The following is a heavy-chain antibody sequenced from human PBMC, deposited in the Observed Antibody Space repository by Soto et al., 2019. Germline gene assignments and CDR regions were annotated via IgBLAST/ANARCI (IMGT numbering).Heavy chain of an antibody. Sequence: KSSETLSLTCTVSGGSISNYYWNWIRQSPGKGLEWIGYIYSSGSTHYNPSLQNRVTISIDTSKNQVSLKVNSVTAADTAVYYCARDPIDYYDSSGPSDYWGQGTLVTVSS. CDR1: GGSISNYY. V-gene: IGHV4-59*01. CDR3: ARDPIDYYDSSGPSDY. CDR2: IYSSGST. J-gene: IGHJ4*02. D-gene: IGHD3-22*01.